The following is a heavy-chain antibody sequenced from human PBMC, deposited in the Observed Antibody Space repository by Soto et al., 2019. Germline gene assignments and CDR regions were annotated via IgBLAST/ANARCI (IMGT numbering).Heavy chain of an antibody. V-gene: IGHV3-53*01. D-gene: IGHD1-1*01. CDR2: LYDVDAS. CDR1: GLTVSGKKY. Sequence: LRLSCAASGLTVSGKKYVAWVRQAPGKGLEWVSALYDVDASFYADSVKGRFTTSSDSSKTTVYLQMNGLRPDDTAVYYCATWHEREHAYDVWGQGTTVTVSS. J-gene: IGHJ3*01. CDR3: ATWHEREHAYDV.